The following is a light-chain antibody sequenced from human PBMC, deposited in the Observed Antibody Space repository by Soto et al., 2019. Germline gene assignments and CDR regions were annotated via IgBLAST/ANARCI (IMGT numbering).Light chain of an antibody. Sequence: QSVLTQPPSASGSPGQSVTISCTGSSSDVGGYNYVSWYQQHPGKAPKLMIYEVSKRPSGVPDRLSGSKSGNTAALTVSGLQAEDEANYYCSSYGGSNTVVFGGGTMLAVL. V-gene: IGLV2-8*01. J-gene: IGLJ2*01. CDR1: SSDVGGYNY. CDR3: SSYGGSNTVV. CDR2: EVS.